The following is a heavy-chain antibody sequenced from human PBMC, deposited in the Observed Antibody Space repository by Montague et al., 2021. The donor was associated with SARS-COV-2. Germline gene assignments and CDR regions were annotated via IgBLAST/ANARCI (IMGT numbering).Heavy chain of an antibody. V-gene: IGHV4-59*01. J-gene: IGHJ5*02. Sequence: SETLSLTCTVSGDSISSYYWTWIRQPPGKGLEWIGYIYFPGSVKYNPSLNSRVTMSIDTSKNQFSLELTSATAADTAIYYCARDLSRAFCEGDSCYSENWFAPWGQGTLVTVSS. CDR2: IYFPGSV. D-gene: IGHD2-21*02. CDR3: ARDLSRAFCEGDSCYSENWFAP. CDR1: GDSISSYY.